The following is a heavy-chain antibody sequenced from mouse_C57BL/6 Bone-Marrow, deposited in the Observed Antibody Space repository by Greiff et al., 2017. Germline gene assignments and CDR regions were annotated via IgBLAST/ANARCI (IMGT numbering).Heavy chain of an antibody. D-gene: IGHD2-4*01. CDR2: SWWDDDK. V-gene: IGHV8-8*01. CDR1: GFSLSTFGMG. Sequence: QVTLKVSGPGILQPSQTLSLTCSFSGFSLSTFGMGVGWIRQPSGKGLEWLAHSWWDDDKYYNPALKSRLTISKDTSKNPVFLKIANVDTADTATYYCARIPCMIRDAMDYWGQGTSVTVSS. J-gene: IGHJ4*01. CDR3: ARIPCMIRDAMDY.